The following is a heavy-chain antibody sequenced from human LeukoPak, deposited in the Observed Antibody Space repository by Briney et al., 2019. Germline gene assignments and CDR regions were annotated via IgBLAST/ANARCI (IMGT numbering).Heavy chain of an antibody. CDR1: GFTFSSYS. CDR2: ISSSSSYI. CDR3: ARVTIRQSSIAARRGAPIYYYYGMDV. D-gene: IGHD6-6*01. V-gene: IGHV3-21*01. J-gene: IGHJ6*02. Sequence: GGSLRLSCAASGFTFSSYSMNWVRQAPGKGLEWVSSISSSSSYIYYADSVKGRFTISRDNAKNPLYLQMNSLRAEDTAVYYCARVTIRQSSIAARRGAPIYYYYGMDVWGQGTTVTVSS.